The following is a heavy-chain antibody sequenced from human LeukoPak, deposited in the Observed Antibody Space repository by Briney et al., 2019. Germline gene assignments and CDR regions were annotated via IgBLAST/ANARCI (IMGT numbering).Heavy chain of an antibody. CDR3: ASLSLGYCTNGVCYTGDY. V-gene: IGHV4-34*01. J-gene: IGHJ4*02. D-gene: IGHD2-8*01. CDR1: GGSFSGYY. Sequence: SETLSLTCAVYGGSFSGYYWSWIRQPPGKGLEWIGEINHSGSTNYNPSLKSRVTISVDTSKNQFSLKLSSVTAADTAVYYCASLSLGYCTNGVCYTGDYWGQGTLVTVSS. CDR2: INHSGST.